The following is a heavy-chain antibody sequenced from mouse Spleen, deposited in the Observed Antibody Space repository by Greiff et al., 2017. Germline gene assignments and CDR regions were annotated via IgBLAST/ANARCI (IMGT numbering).Heavy chain of an antibody. CDR2: ISSGGGNT. CDR1: GFPFSSYT. J-gene: IGHJ2*01. Sequence: EVMLVESGGGLVKPGGSLKLSCAASGFPFSSYTMSWVRQTPAKRLEWVATISSGGGNTYYPDSVKGRFTISRDNARNTLYLQMSSLRSEDTAMYYCARHGYDGYYDYWGQGTTLTVSS. D-gene: IGHD2-3*01. CDR3: ARHGYDGYYDY. V-gene: IGHV5-9*01.